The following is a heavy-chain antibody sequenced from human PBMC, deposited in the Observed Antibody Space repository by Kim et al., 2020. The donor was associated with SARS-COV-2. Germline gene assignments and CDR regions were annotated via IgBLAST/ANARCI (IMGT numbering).Heavy chain of an antibody. J-gene: IGHJ4*02. CDR3: ARHAPRIAAADY. Sequence: SPSFQGHVTISADKSISTAYLQWSSLKASDTAIYYCARHAPRIAAADYWGQGTLVTVSS. V-gene: IGHV5-10-1*01. D-gene: IGHD6-13*01.